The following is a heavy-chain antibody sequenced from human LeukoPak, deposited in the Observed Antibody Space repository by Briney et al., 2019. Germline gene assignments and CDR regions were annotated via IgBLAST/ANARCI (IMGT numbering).Heavy chain of an antibody. J-gene: IGHJ6*03. CDR1: GGSFSGYY. CDR3: ARRSGGYPYYYYYMDV. D-gene: IGHD2-15*01. V-gene: IGHV4-34*01. CDR2: INHSGST. Sequence: SETLSLTCAVYGGSFSGYYWSWIRQPPGKGLEWIGEINHSGSTNYNPSLKSRVTISVDTSKNQFSLKLSSVTAADTAVYYCARRSGGYPYYYYYMDVWGKGTTVTVSS.